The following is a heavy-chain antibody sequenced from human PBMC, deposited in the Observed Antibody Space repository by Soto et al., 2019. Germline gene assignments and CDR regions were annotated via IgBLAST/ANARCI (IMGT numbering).Heavy chain of an antibody. CDR3: ARSDYDFWSGLDY. CDR2: IYYSGNT. CDR1: GGSIRSGGYY. Sequence: SETLSLTCTVSGGSIRSGGYYWSWVRQNPRKGLEWIGNIYYSGNTYSNPSLKSRLTISVDTSKNQFSLTLSSVTAADTAVYYCARSDYDFWSGLDYWGQGTLVTVSS. D-gene: IGHD3-3*01. J-gene: IGHJ4*02. V-gene: IGHV4-30-4*01.